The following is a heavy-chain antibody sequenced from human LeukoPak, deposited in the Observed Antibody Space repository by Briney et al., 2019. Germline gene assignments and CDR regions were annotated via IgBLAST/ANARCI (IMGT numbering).Heavy chain of an antibody. V-gene: IGHV3-64D*09. J-gene: IGHJ6*02. CDR2: ISSNGGST. CDR3: ARDLWTYGSGSYYTMDV. CDR1: GFTFSSYA. D-gene: IGHD3-10*01. Sequence: GGSLRLSCSASGFTFSSYAMHWVRQAPGKGLEYVSAISSNGGSTYYADSVKGRFTISRDNSKNTLYLQMSSLRAEDTAVYYCARDLWTYGSGSYYTMDVWGQGTTVTVSS.